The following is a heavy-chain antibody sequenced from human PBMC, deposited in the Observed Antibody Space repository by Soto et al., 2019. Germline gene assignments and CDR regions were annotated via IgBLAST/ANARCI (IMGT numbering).Heavy chain of an antibody. D-gene: IGHD5-12*01. CDR1: GFTFSSYG. CDR2: ISYDGSNK. J-gene: IGHJ6*02. Sequence: PGGSLRLSCAASGFTFSSYGMHLVRQAPGKGLEWVAVISYDGSNKYYADSVKGRFTISRDNSKNTLYLQMNSLRAEDTAVYYCAKDQRGYSGYFPELYGMDVWGQGTTVTVSS. CDR3: AKDQRGYSGYFPELYGMDV. V-gene: IGHV3-30*18.